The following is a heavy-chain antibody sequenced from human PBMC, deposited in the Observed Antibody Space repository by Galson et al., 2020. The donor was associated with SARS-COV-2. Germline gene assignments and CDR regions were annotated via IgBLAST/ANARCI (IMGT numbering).Heavy chain of an antibody. CDR1: GFTFGRYA. J-gene: IGHJ4*02. D-gene: IGHD1-7*01. V-gene: IGHV3-23*01. Sequence: GESLKISCTASGFTFGRYAMNWVRQAPGKGLEWVSAITTSGYASFYAASVKGRFTISRDNSKNTLYLQMNSLRAEDTAVYFCAKLNADGTWSENWGQGTLVTVSS. CDR3: AKLNADGTWSEN. CDR2: ITTSGYAS.